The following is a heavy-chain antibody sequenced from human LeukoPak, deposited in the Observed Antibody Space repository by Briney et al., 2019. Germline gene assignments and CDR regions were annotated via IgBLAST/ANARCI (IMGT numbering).Heavy chain of an antibody. Sequence: SETLSLTCTVSGGSISNYYWSWIRQPPGKGLEWIGHIYYSGATKYNPPLKSRITISVDTSKNQFSLMLSSVTAADTAVYYCARFGITVVRGGKYYFDYWGQGTLVTVSS. CDR2: IYYSGAT. J-gene: IGHJ4*02. V-gene: IGHV4-59*08. D-gene: IGHD3-10*01. CDR3: ARFGITVVRGGKYYFDY. CDR1: GGSISNYY.